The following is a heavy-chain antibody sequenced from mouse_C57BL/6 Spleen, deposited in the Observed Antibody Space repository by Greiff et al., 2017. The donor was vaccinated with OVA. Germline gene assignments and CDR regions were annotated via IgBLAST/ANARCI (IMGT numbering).Heavy chain of an antibody. D-gene: IGHD1-1*01. CDR3: AALQETFTTVVASFDY. Sequence: VQLQQSGAELAKPGASVTLSCKASGYTFTSYWMHWVKQRPGQCLEWIGYINPSSGYTKYNQKFKDKATLTAAKSSSTAYMQLSSLTYEDSAVYYCAALQETFTTVVASFDYWGQGTTLTVSS. CDR2: INPSSGYT. CDR1: GYTFTSYW. J-gene: IGHJ2*01. V-gene: IGHV1-7*01.